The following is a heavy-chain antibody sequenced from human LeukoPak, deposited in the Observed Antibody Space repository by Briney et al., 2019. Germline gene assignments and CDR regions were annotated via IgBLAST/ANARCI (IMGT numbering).Heavy chain of an antibody. D-gene: IGHD3-22*01. CDR3: ARGPTMRHNAIDY. CDR2: IYHSGST. CDR1: GGSISSSNW. J-gene: IGHJ4*02. Sequence: PSETLSLTCAVSGGSISSSNWWSWVHQPPGKGLEWIGEIYHSGSTNYNPSLKSRVTISVDKSKNQFSLKLSSVTAADTAVYYCARGPTMRHNAIDYWGQGTLVTVSS. V-gene: IGHV4-4*02.